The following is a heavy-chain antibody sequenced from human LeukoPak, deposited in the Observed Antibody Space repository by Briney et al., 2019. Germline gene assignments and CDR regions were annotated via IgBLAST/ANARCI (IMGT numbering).Heavy chain of an antibody. V-gene: IGHV3-48*01. CDR1: GFTFSSYS. Sequence: GGSLRLSCAASGFTFSSYSMHWVRQAPGKGLEWVSHISSSTSATYYADSVSGRFTIFRDNAKNSLYLEMNSLRGEDTAVYFCASWAGAAAGFSGPFDYWGQGILVTVSS. D-gene: IGHD6-13*01. CDR3: ASWAGAAAGFSGPFDY. J-gene: IGHJ4*02. CDR2: ISSSTSAT.